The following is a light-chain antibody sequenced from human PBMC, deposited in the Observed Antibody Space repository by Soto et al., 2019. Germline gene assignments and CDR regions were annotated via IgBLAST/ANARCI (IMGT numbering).Light chain of an antibody. CDR3: QQYYDWPRT. V-gene: IGKV3-15*01. Sequence: EMVMTQSAATLSLSPGERAALSCSASQSVSGNSACYPQKPAQPPGLLIFAATTRATGIPARFSGSGSGTRFTLTISSLQSEDFAVYYCQQYYDWPRTFGKGTKVDI. CDR1: QSVSGN. CDR2: AAT. J-gene: IGKJ1*01.